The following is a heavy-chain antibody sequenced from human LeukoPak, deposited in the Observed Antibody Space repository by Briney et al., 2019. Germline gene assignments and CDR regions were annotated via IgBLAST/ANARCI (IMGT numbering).Heavy chain of an antibody. Sequence: PSETLSLTCAVYGGSFSGYYWSWIRQPPGKGLEWIGEVNHSGSTNYNPSLKSRVTISVDTSKNQFSLKLSSVTAADTAVYYCARDYDVLTAYPPTQLFDPWGQGTLVTVSS. CDR2: VNHSGST. D-gene: IGHD3-9*01. V-gene: IGHV4-34*01. J-gene: IGHJ5*02. CDR1: GGSFSGYY. CDR3: ARDYDVLTAYPPTQLFDP.